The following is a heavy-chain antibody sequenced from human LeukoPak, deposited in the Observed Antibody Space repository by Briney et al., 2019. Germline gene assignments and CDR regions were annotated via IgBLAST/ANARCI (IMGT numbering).Heavy chain of an antibody. J-gene: IGHJ4*02. V-gene: IGHV4-4*07. CDR2: IYTSGIT. CDR1: GGSVSSYY. CDR3: ARGFRVWDY. Sequence: PSETLSLTCTVSGGSVSSYYWSWIRQPAGEGLEWIGRIYTSGITNYNPSLKSRVTMSVDTSKNQFSLKLSSVTAADTAVYYCARGFRVWDYWGQGTLVTVSS.